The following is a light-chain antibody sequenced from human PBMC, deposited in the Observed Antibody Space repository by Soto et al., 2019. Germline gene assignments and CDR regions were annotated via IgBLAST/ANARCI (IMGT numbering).Light chain of an antibody. V-gene: IGLV2-14*01. J-gene: IGLJ1*01. CDR1: SSVVGGYNY. Sequence: QSALTQPASVSGSPGQSITISCTGTSSVVGGYNYVSWYQQHPGKAPKLMIHDVSNRPSGVSNRFSGSKSGNTASLTISGLQAEDEADYYCSSYTSSSTEVFGTGTKVTVL. CDR3: SSYTSSSTEV. CDR2: DVS.